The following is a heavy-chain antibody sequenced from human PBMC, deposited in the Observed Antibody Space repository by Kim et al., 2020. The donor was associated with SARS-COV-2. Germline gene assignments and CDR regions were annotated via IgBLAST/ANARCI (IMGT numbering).Heavy chain of an antibody. CDR2: ISAYNGNT. D-gene: IGHD6-19*01. CDR1: GYTFTSYG. Sequence: ASVKVSCKASGYTFTSYGISWVRQAPGQGLEWMGWISAYNGNTNYVQKLQGRVTMTTDTSTSTAYMELRSLRSDDTAVYYCARDDRHGRSSGWYPDWFDPGGQGTLVTVSS. J-gene: IGHJ5*02. CDR3: ARDDRHGRSSGWYPDWFDP. V-gene: IGHV1-18*01.